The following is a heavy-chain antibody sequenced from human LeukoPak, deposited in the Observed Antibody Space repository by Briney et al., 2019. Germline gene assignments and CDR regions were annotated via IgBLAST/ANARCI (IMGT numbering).Heavy chain of an antibody. CDR3: ARDFDDVNGNYYYIPDY. D-gene: IGHD3-10*01. CDR1: GFNFSTNG. J-gene: IGHJ4*02. CDR2: IRFDGTRT. Sequence: PGGSPRLSCETSGFNFSTNGMHWVRQAPGKGLEWVSFIRFDGTRTFYGDSVRGRFTISRDNPKNTLYLQLSSLRGDDTAVYYCARDFDDVNGNYYYIPDYWGQGTLVTVSS. V-gene: IGHV3-30*02.